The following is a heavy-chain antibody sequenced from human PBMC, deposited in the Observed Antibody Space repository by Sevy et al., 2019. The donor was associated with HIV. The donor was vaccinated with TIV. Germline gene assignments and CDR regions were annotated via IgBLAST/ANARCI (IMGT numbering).Heavy chain of an antibody. J-gene: IGHJ4*02. D-gene: IGHD2-21*02. CDR3: ARAYCGGDCWTGRLGLEGFDS. CDR2: IYYSGST. Sequence: SETLSLTCTVSGGSISSGDYYWSRIRQPPGKGLEWIGYIYYSGSTYYNPSLKSRVSISVDTSKKQFSQKLSSVNDADTAVYYCARAYCGGDCWTGRLGLEGFDSWGQGTLVTVSS. V-gene: IGHV4-30-4*01. CDR1: GGSISSGDYY.